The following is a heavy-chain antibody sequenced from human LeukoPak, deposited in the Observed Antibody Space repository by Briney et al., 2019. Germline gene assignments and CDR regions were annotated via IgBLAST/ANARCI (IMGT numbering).Heavy chain of an antibody. V-gene: IGHV3-30*02. J-gene: IGHJ4*02. D-gene: IGHD2-15*01. Sequence: GGSLRLSCAASGFTFSSYGTHWVRQAPGKGLEWVAFIRYDGSNKYYADSVKGRFTISRDNSKNTLYLQMNSLRAEDTAVYYCAKGSSGGSPLYYFDYWGQGTLVTVSS. CDR1: GFTFSSYG. CDR2: IRYDGSNK. CDR3: AKGSSGGSPLYYFDY.